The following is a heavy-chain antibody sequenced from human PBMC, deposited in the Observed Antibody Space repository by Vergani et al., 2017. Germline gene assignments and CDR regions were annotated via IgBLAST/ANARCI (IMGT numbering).Heavy chain of an antibody. CDR2: IWDDGSNK. Sequence: QVQLVESGGGVVQPGRSLRLSCAASGFTFSSYGMHWVRQAPGKGLEWVAVIWDDGSNKYYGASVKGRFTISRDSSKNTLYLQMNSLRAEDTAVYYCARDKYCSSTSCFHGWFDPWDQGTLVTVSS. J-gene: IGHJ5*02. V-gene: IGHV3-33*01. CDR1: GFTFSSYG. D-gene: IGHD2-2*01. CDR3: ARDKYCSSTSCFHGWFDP.